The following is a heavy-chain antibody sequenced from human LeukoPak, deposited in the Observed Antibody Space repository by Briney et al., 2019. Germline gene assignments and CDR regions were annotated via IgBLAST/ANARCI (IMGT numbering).Heavy chain of an antibody. CDR2: MNPDSGNT. CDR3: ARERDSWDLLNW. Sequence: GASVKVSCTASGYTFTSYDINWVRQAPGQGLEWMGWMNPDSGNTGYAQKFQGRVTMTRDISISTAYMELSSLTSEDTAVYYCARERDSWDLLNWGGQGTLVTVSS. CDR1: GYTFTSYD. D-gene: IGHD1-26*01. J-gene: IGHJ4*02. V-gene: IGHV1-8*02.